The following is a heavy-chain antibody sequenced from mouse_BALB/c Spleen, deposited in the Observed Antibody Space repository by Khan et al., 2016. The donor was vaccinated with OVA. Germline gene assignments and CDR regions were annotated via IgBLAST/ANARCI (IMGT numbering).Heavy chain of an antibody. J-gene: IGHJ3*01. Sequence: QVQLQQSGPELVKPGASLKVSCKASGYTFTDYIIGWVKQSTRQGLEWIGDIFPGSDTPYYNEKFKDRATLTADKSANTAYMQLSSLTSDDSAAYCWARGGYSAFAYWGQGTLVTVSA. CDR2: IFPGSDTP. CDR1: GYTFTDYI. CDR3: ARGGYSAFAY. D-gene: IGHD2-14*01. V-gene: IGHV1-77*01.